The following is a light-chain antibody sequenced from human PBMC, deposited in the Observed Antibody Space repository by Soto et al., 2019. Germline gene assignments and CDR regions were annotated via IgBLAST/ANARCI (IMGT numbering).Light chain of an antibody. J-gene: IGKJ2*01. CDR2: GAS. Sequence: EIVLTQSPGTLSLSPGERATLSCRASQSVSSSYLAWYQQKPGQAPRLLIYGASSRATGIPDRFGGSGSGTDFTLTISRLEPEDFAAYYCQQYASSPVYTFGQGTKLEIK. CDR1: QSVSSSY. V-gene: IGKV3-20*01. CDR3: QQYASSPVYT.